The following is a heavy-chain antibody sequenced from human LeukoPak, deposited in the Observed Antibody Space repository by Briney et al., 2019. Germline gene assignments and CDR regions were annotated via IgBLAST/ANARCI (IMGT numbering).Heavy chain of an antibody. Sequence: GGSLKISCKGSGYSFTTYWIGWGRQMPGKSLEGMGVIYPGDSDTSYSPSFQGQVTISADKSISTAYLQWSSLEASDTAMYYCARAEAYSSGWYYFDYWGQGTLVTVSS. CDR3: ARAEAYSSGWYYFDY. V-gene: IGHV5-51*01. J-gene: IGHJ4*02. D-gene: IGHD6-19*01. CDR2: IYPGDSDT. CDR1: GYSFTTYW.